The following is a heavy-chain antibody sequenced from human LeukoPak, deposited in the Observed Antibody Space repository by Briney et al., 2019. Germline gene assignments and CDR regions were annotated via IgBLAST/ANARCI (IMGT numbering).Heavy chain of an antibody. CDR3: VGAGYYFDY. V-gene: IGHV3-7*01. D-gene: IGHD3-10*01. CDR2: IKEDGSEQ. CDR1: GFTFNRYW. J-gene: IGHJ4*02. Sequence: PGGSLRLSCAASGFTFNRYWMNWVRQAPGKGLEGVANIKEDGSEQNYVDSVKGRFTISRDNAKNSLFLQMNSLRAEDTAVYYCVGAGYYFDYWGQGTLVTVSS.